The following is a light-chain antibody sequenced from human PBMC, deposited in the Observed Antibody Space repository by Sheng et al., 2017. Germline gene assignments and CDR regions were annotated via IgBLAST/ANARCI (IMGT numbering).Light chain of an antibody. V-gene: IGLV2-8*01. CDR1: SSDVGGYNY. J-gene: IGLJ2*01. CDR2: EVS. CDR3: SSYAGSNNVV. Sequence: QSALTQPPSASGSPGQSVTISCTGSSSDVGGYNYVSWYQQHPDKAPKLIISEVSKRPSGVPDRFSGSKSGNTASLTVSGLQTEDEADYYCSSYAGSNNVVFGGRDQ.